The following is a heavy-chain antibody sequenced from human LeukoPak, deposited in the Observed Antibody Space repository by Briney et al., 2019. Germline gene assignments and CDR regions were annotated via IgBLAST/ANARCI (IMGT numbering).Heavy chain of an antibody. CDR2: INSDGSST. V-gene: IGHV3-74*01. CDR3: ARALRWSGRFRGFDP. J-gene: IGHJ5*02. D-gene: IGHD3-3*01. CDR1: GFTFSSYW. Sequence: GGSLRLSCAASGFTFSSYWMHWVRQAPGKGLVWVSRINSDGSSTSYADSVKGRFTISRDNAKNTLYLQMNSLRAEDTAVYYCARALRWSGRFRGFDPWGQGTLVTVSS.